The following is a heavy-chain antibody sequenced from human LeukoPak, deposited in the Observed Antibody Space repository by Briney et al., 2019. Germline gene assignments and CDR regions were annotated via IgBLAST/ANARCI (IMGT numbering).Heavy chain of an antibody. V-gene: IGHV1-24*01. Sequence: GASVKVSCKVSGYTLTELSMHWVRQAPGKGLEWMGGFDPEDGETIYAQRFQGRVSMTEDTSTDTAYMELSSLRSEDTAVYYCATSFVVVVAAANWFDPWGQGTLVTVSS. J-gene: IGHJ5*02. CDR2: FDPEDGET. CDR3: ATSFVVVVAAANWFDP. CDR1: GYTLTELS. D-gene: IGHD2-15*01.